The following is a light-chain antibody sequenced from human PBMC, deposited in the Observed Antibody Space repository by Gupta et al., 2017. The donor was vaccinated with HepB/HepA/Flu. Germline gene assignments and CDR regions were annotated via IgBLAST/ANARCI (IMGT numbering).Light chain of an antibody. CDR2: DVS. CDR3: SSYTSSSTYV. Sequence: QSALTQPASVSGSPGSSITISCTGTSSDVGGYNYVSWYQQHAGKAPKLMIYDVSNRPSGVSNRFSGSKSGNTASLTISGLQAEDEADYDCSSYTSSSTYVFGTGTEVTVL. J-gene: IGLJ1*01. CDR1: SSDVGGYNY. V-gene: IGLV2-14*03.